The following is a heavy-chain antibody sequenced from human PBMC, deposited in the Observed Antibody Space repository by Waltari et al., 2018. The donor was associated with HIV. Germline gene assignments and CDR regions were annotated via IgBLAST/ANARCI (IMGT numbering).Heavy chain of an antibody. CDR2: TSYDGSNK. Sequence: QVQLVESGGGVVQPGRSLRLSCAASGFTFSTYSMHWVRQAPGKGLEWVAVTSYDGSNKYYADSVKGRFTISRDNSKNTLYLEMNSLRTEDTAVYYCARVSTSGWSLPTDYWGQGTLVTVSS. CDR3: ARVSTSGWSLPTDY. V-gene: IGHV3-30-3*01. J-gene: IGHJ4*02. CDR1: GFTFSTYS. D-gene: IGHD6-19*01.